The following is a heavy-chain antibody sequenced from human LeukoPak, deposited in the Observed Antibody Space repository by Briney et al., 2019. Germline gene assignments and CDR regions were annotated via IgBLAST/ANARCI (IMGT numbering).Heavy chain of an antibody. CDR3: ATRGGDGNPHDY. CDR1: GFTFSSYA. Sequence: GGSLRLSCAASGFTFSSYAMSWVRQAPGKGLEWVSAISGSSDDTSYADSVKGRFTISRDNSKNTLFVQMNSLRAEDTAVYYCATRGGDGNPHDYWGQGTLVTVSS. CDR2: ISGSSDDT. D-gene: IGHD3-16*01. V-gene: IGHV3-23*01. J-gene: IGHJ4*02.